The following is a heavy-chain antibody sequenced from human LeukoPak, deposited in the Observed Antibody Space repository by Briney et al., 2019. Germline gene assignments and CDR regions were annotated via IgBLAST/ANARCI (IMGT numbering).Heavy chain of an antibody. CDR1: GFTFSSYW. J-gene: IGHJ4*02. Sequence: PGGSLRLSCAASGFTFSSYWMSWVRQAPGKGLEWVANIKQDGSEKYYVDSVKGRFTISRDNAKNSLYLQMNSLRAEDTAVYYCATTRNLLWFGELFPAYFDYWGQGTLVTVSS. V-gene: IGHV3-7*01. CDR2: IKQDGSEK. CDR3: ATTRNLLWFGELFPAYFDY. D-gene: IGHD3-10*01.